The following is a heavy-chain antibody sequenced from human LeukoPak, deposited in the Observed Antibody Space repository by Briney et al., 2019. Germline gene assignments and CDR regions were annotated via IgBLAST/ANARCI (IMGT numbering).Heavy chain of an antibody. V-gene: IGHV1-46*01. CDR3: ARSAYTSGWFDY. D-gene: IGHD6-19*01. CDR2: INPSGGST. Sequence: ASVKVSCKASGYTFTSYYMHWVRQAPGPGLEWMGIINPSGGSTSYAQKFQGRVTMTRDTSASTVYMELSSLRSEDTAVYYCARSAYTSGWFDYWGQGTLVTVSS. CDR1: GYTFTSYY. J-gene: IGHJ4*02.